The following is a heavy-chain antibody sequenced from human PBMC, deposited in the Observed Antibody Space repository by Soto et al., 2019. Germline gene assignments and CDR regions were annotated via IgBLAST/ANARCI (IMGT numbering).Heavy chain of an antibody. CDR3: AREGPAPYYYYGMDV. J-gene: IGHJ6*02. V-gene: IGHV1-18*01. Sequence: QVQLVQSEGEVKKPGASVKVSCKTSGYSFTTYGISWVRKAPGQGLEWTGWISAYNGNTNYAQKLQGRVTMTTDTSTSTAYMELRSLRSDDTAVYYCAREGPAPYYYYGMDVWGQGSTVTVSS. CDR2: ISAYNGNT. CDR1: GYSFTTYG.